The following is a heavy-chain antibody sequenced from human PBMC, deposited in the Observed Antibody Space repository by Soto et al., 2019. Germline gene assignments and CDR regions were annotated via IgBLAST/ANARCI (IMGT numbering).Heavy chain of an antibody. CDR3: AIYAAEINSYYIDF. CDR1: GFDFSSHD. CDR2: INRRGVT. V-gene: IGHV3-48*03. J-gene: IGHJ4*02. Sequence: SLRLSCAASGFDFSSHDMNWVRRAPGKGLGWIAYINRRGVTHYADSVEGRFSISRDNAQSELFLQMLSLRDADTAVYYCAIYAAEINSYYIDFWGQGVLVTVSS. D-gene: IGHD2-2*01.